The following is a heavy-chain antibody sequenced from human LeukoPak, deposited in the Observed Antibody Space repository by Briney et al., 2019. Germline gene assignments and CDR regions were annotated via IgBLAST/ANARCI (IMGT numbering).Heavy chain of an antibody. CDR1: GFSFSSYG. CDR3: ARAPSEIGGYYPEYFRH. J-gene: IGHJ1*01. V-gene: IGHV3-74*01. Sequence: GGSLRLSCAASGFSFSSYGMHSVRQAPGKGLVWVSRIKSDGKTNYADSVKGRFTISRDNAKNTVSLQMNSLRAEDTGVYYCARAPSEIGGYYPEYFRHWGQGTLVTVSS. D-gene: IGHD3-22*01. CDR2: IKSDGKT.